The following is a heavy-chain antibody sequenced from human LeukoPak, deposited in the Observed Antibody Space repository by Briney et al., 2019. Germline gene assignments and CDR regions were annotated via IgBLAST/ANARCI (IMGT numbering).Heavy chain of an antibody. J-gene: IGHJ4*02. CDR2: ISSSSSTI. V-gene: IGHV3-48*04. D-gene: IGHD5-18*01. Sequence: GGSLRLSCAASGITFSSYSMNWVRQAPGKGLEWVSYISSSSSTIYYADSVKGRFTISRDNAKNSLYLQMNSLRAEDTAVYYCARGPSQLWLPSFDYWGQGTLVTVSS. CDR1: GITFSSYS. CDR3: ARGPSQLWLPSFDY.